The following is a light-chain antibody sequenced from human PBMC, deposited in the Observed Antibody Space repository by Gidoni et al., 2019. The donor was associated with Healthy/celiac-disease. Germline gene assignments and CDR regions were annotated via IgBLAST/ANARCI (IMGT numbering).Light chain of an antibody. CDR1: QSLLHSNGYNY. J-gene: IGKJ3*01. CDR2: EGS. Sequence: DIVMTQSPLSLPVTPGEPASISCRSSQSLLHSNGYNYLDWYMQKPGQSPQLLIYEGSNRASGVPDRCSGSGAGTDFTLKISRVEAEDVGVYYCKQARQTPFTFGHGTKVEIK. CDR3: KQARQTPFT. V-gene: IGKV2-28*01.